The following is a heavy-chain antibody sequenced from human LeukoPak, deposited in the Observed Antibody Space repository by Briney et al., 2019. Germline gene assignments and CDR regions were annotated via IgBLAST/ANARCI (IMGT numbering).Heavy chain of an antibody. CDR2: MNPNSGNT. CDR3: ARGLRLPTRARYYYYYMDV. CDR1: GYTFTSYD. Sequence: ASVKVSCKASGYTFTSYDINWVRQATGQGLEWVGWMNPNSGNTGYAQKLQGRVTITRNTSISTAYMELSSLRSEDTAVYYCARGLRLPTRARYYYYYMDVWGKGTTVTVSS. V-gene: IGHV1-8*03. J-gene: IGHJ6*03.